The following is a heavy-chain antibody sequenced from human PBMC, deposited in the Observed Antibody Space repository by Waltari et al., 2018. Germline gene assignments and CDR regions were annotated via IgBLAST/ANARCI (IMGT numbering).Heavy chain of an antibody. CDR3: ARAVEDTMITN. CDR1: GGSISSGDYY. D-gene: IGHD3-22*01. V-gene: IGHV4-30-4*01. Sequence: QVQLQESGPGLVKPSQTLSLTCTVSGGSISSGDYYWSWIRQPPGKGLEWIGYSFYSGSTYYNPSLKSRVTISVDRSKNQFSLKLSSVTAADTAVYYCARAVEDTMITNWGQGTLVTVSS. CDR2: SFYSGST. J-gene: IGHJ4*02.